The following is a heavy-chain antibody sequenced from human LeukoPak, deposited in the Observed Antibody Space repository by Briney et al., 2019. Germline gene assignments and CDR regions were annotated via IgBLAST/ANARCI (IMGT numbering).Heavy chain of an antibody. CDR1: GFTFSSYS. CDR2: ISSSSSTI. Sequence: PGGSLRLSCAASGFTFSSYSMNWVRQAPGKGLEWVSYISSSSSTIYYADSVKGRSTISRDNAKNSLYLQMNSLRAEDTAVYYCARRSLGIAAAGIDYWGQGTLVTVSS. D-gene: IGHD6-13*01. CDR3: ARRSLGIAAAGIDY. J-gene: IGHJ4*02. V-gene: IGHV3-48*01.